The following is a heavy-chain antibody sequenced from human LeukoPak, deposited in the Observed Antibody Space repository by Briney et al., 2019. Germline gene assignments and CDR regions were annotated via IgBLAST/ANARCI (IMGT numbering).Heavy chain of an antibody. V-gene: IGHV3-20*04. CDR2: ISWNGGRT. CDR1: GFTLDGVG. D-gene: IGHD5-18*01. Sequence: GGSLRLSCVASGFTLDGVGVSWVRQAPGEGLEWVSGISWNGGRTAYADAVKGRFTISRDNAKNSLFLQMKSLRAEDTASYYCARQIAMAKYYYYGMDVWGPGSTVTVSS. CDR3: ARQIAMAKYYYYGMDV. J-gene: IGHJ6*02.